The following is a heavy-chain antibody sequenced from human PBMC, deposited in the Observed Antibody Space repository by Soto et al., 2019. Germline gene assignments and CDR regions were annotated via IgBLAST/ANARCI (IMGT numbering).Heavy chain of an antibody. D-gene: IGHD2-15*01. CDR1: GFTFDDYA. J-gene: IGHJ4*02. Sequence: EVQLVESGGGLVQPGRSLRLSCAASGFTFDDYAMHWVRRVPGKGLEWVSSISWNGNIIGYADSVKGRFTISRDNAKNSLYLQMNSLRPEDTALYYCAKAGPEAFCGGGRCYFDSWGQVTLVTVSS. V-gene: IGHV3-9*01. CDR3: AKAGPEAFCGGGRCYFDS. CDR2: ISWNGNII.